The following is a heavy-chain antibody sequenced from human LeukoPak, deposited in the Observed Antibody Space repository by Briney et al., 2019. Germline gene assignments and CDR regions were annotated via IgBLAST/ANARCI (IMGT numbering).Heavy chain of an antibody. CDR1: GASTSSRY. CDR3: AQTTGWPGFDF. Sequence: SETLSLTCSASGASTSSRYWSWIRQFPGGTLEWIGHIYNAKNTKYNPSLPSRVTHSVDTSRNKFSLSLTSLTAADTAIYYCAQTTGWPGFDFWGPGALVTVSS. CDR2: IYNAKNT. V-gene: IGHV4-59*08. J-gene: IGHJ4*02. D-gene: IGHD6-19*01.